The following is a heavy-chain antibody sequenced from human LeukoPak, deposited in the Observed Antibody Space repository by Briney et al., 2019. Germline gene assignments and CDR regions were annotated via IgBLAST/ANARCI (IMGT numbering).Heavy chain of an antibody. CDR2: FYSNGDPLGSTT. J-gene: IGHJ4*02. CDR1: YSPFAAMP. V-gene: IGHV3-23*01. D-gene: IGHD1-26*01. Sequence: GGPQTPSQPPYSPFAAMPLAGSARQAPGKGLEWVLTFYSNGDPLGSTTHYADSVKGRFTISRDSSKNTLFLDVEKLVAEDTAIYYCEREIGGGLHYFQSWGQGTLVTVPS. CDR3: EREIGGGLHYFQS.